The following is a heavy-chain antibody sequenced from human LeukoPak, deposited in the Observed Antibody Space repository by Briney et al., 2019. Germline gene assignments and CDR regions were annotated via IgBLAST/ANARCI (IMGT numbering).Heavy chain of an antibody. V-gene: IGHV4-34*01. Sequence: SETLSLTCAVYGGSLSGYYWSWIRQPPGKGLEWIGEINHSGSTNYNPSLKSRVTISVDTSKNQFSLKLSSVTAADTAVYYCARQGTFGGFDYWGQGTLVTVSS. CDR3: ARQGTFGGFDY. CDR1: GGSLSGYY. J-gene: IGHJ4*02. D-gene: IGHD3-16*01. CDR2: INHSGST.